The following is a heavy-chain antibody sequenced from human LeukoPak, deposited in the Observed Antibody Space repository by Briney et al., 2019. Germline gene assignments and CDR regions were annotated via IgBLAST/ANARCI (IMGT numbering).Heavy chain of an antibody. CDR1: GYTFTSYD. J-gene: IGHJ4*02. D-gene: IGHD6-13*01. CDR2: MNPNSGNT. CDR3: ARVIYSSSWYDY. V-gene: IGHV1-8*01. Sequence: ASVKVSCKASGYTFTSYDINWVRQATGQGLEWMGWMNPNSGNTGYAQKFQGRVTMTRDTSISTAYMELSRLRSDDTAAYYCARVIYSSSWYDYWGQGTLVTVSS.